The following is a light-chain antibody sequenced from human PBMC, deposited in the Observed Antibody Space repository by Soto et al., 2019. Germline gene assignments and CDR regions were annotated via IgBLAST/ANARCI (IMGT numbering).Light chain of an antibody. Sequence: DIQMTQSPSSLSASVGDRVTITCRASQTIAYVNWYQHKPGKAPNLLIYGVSTLQIGVPSRFSGGGFGTDFTLTITSLQPEDFGAYYCHQASSPPWTFGQGTKV. V-gene: IGKV1-39*01. CDR2: GVS. CDR3: HQASSPPWT. CDR1: QTIAY. J-gene: IGKJ1*01.